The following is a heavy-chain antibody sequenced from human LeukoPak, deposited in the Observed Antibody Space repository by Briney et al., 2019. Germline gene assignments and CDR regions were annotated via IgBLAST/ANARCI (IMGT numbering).Heavy chain of an antibody. V-gene: IGHV1-69*13. CDR1: GGTFSSYN. Sequence: SVKVSCKASGGTFSSYNINWMRQAPGQGLEWMGGIIPIYGTTKYAQKFQGRVTVTADESTRTAYMELRGLRSEDTAVYYCARDYSSGSGGGFDIWGQGTMVTVSS. D-gene: IGHD6-19*01. J-gene: IGHJ3*02. CDR2: IIPIYGTT. CDR3: ARDYSSGSGGGFDI.